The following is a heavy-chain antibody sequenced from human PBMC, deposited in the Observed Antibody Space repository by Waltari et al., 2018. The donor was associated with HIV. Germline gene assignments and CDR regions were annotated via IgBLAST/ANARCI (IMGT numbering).Heavy chain of an antibody. V-gene: IGHV3-9*01. CDR1: GFTFDDYA. CDR2: ISWNSGSI. Sequence: EVQLVESGGGLVQPGRSLRLSCAASGFTFDDYAMHWVRQAPGKGVEWVSGISWNSGSIGYADSVKGRFTISRDNAKNSLYLQMNSLRAEDTALYYCAKGTAEYYGSGRLGVWGQGTTVTVSS. J-gene: IGHJ6*02. CDR3: AKGTAEYYGSGRLGV. D-gene: IGHD3-10*01.